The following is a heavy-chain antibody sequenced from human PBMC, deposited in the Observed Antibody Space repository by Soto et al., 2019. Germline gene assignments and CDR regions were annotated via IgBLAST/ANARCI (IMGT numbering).Heavy chain of an antibody. D-gene: IGHD1-1*01. V-gene: IGHV2-5*01. Sequence: QITLKESGPTLVKPTQTLTLTCTFSGFSLSTSGVGVGWIRQPPGKALEWLALIYWNDDKRYSPSLKSRLTITKEPSKYLVVLTMTNMDPVDTATYCCAHRLVQLERKVGSWFGPWGQGTLVTVSS. J-gene: IGHJ5*02. CDR2: IYWNDDK. CDR1: GFSLSTSGVG. CDR3: AHRLVQLERKVGSWFGP.